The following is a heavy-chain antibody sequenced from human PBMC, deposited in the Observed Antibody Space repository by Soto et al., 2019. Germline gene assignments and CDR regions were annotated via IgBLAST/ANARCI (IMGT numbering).Heavy chain of an antibody. J-gene: IGHJ4*02. CDR1: GGSFSGYY. V-gene: IGHV4-34*01. CDR3: AREAVVTAGVDY. Sequence: QVQLQQWGAGLLKPSETLSLTCAVYGGSFSGYYWNWIRQPPGKGLEWIGEINHSGSTNYNPSLKSRVTISVDTSKNQFSLKLSSVTAADTAVYYCAREAVVTAGVDYWGQGTLVTVSS. CDR2: INHSGST. D-gene: IGHD2-21*02.